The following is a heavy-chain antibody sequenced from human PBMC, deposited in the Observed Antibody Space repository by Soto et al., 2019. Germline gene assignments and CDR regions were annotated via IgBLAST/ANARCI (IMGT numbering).Heavy chain of an antibody. D-gene: IGHD6-19*01. CDR3: ARHRAVAGMTDYYYDRDC. J-gene: IGHJ6*02. V-gene: IGHV5-51*01. Sequence: GESLKISCKGSGYSFTSYWIAWVRQLLGKGLEWMGSIYPPNSDSKYGPTFQGQVTISTDKTSSSAYQQWSSLNASDTAMYYCARHRAVAGMTDYYYDRDCRDQGTT. CDR1: GYSFTSYW. CDR2: IYPPNSDS.